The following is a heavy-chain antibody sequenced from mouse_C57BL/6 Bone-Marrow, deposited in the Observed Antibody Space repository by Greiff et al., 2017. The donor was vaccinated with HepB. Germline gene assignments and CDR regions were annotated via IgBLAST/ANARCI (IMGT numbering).Heavy chain of an antibody. CDR3: ARHGIYYYGSWYFDV. Sequence: DVKLVESGGGLVQPGGSLKLSCAASGFTFSDYYMYWVRQTPEKRLEWVAYISNGGGSTYYPDTVKGRFTISRDNAKNTLYLQMSRLKSEDTAMYYCARHGIYYYGSWYFDVWGTGTTVTVSS. CDR2: ISNGGGST. CDR1: GFTFSDYY. D-gene: IGHD1-1*01. J-gene: IGHJ1*03. V-gene: IGHV5-12*01.